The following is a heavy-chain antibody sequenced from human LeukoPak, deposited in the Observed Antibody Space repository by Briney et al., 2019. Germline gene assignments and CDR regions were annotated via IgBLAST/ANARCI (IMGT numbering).Heavy chain of an antibody. Sequence: ASVKVSCKASGYTFTGYYKHWVRQAPGQGLEWMGWINPNSGGTNYAQKFQGRVTMTRDTSISTAYMELSRLRSDDTAVYYCARDDYCSSTSCYTRLDYWGQGTLVTVSS. CDR1: GYTFTGYY. D-gene: IGHD2-2*02. CDR2: INPNSGGT. V-gene: IGHV1-2*02. CDR3: ARDDYCSSTSCYTRLDY. J-gene: IGHJ4*02.